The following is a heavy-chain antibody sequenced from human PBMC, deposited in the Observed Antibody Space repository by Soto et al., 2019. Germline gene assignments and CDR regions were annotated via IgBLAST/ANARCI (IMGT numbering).Heavy chain of an antibody. J-gene: IGHJ6*02. V-gene: IGHV4-59*01. D-gene: IGHD1-20*01. CDR1: GGSFSPNY. CDR3: ARYKSNYYYGMDV. Sequence: SETLSLTSTLSGGSFSPNYLAWIRQPPGKGLEWIGYIYYGGTTSYNPSLKSRVTISVDTSKNQFSLKLSSVTAADTAVYYCARYKSNYYYGMDVWGQGTTVTVSS. CDR2: IYYGGTT.